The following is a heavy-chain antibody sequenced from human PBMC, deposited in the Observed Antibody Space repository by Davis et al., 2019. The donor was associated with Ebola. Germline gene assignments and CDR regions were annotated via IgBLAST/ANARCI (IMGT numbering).Heavy chain of an antibody. CDR3: AREAYGSEGYYFEY. Sequence: MPSETLSLTCTVSGGSIDTYYWSWIRQPPGKGLEWIGFIYYSGRTNYKPSLESRITISVDTSKNQFSLKLKSVTAADTAVYYCAREAYGSEGYYFEYWGQGIPVTVSS. CDR1: GGSIDTYY. D-gene: IGHD3-10*01. CDR2: IYYSGRT. J-gene: IGHJ4*02. V-gene: IGHV4-59*12.